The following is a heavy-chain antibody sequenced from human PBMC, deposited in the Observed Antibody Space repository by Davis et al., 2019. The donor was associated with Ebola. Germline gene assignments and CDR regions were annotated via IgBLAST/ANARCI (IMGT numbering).Heavy chain of an antibody. CDR1: GFTFSSYE. V-gene: IGHV3-48*03. J-gene: IGHJ4*02. Sequence: GESLKISCAASGFTFSSYEMNWVRQAPGKGLEWVSSISSSGTTVYYADSVKGQFTISRDNAKNSLSLQMNSLRAEDTAVYYCARQGNDDILTALGYWGQGTLVTVSS. CDR3: ARQGNDDILTALGY. CDR2: ISSSGTTV. D-gene: IGHD3-9*01.